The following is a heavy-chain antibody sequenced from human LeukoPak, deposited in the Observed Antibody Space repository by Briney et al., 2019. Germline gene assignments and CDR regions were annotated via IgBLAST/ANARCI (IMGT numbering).Heavy chain of an antibody. D-gene: IGHD3-10*01. V-gene: IGHV4-39*01. J-gene: IGHJ4*02. CDR1: GFTFSSYA. CDR2: IYYSGST. CDR3: ASFYGSGSYQDY. Sequence: GSLRLSCAASGFTFSSYAMSWVRQPPGKGLEWIGSIYYSGSTYYNPSLKSRVTISVDTSKNQFSLKLSSVTAADTAVYYCASFYGSGSYQDYWGQGTLVTVSS.